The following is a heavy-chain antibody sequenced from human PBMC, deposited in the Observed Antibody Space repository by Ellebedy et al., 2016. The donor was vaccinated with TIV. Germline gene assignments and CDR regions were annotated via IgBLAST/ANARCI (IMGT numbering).Heavy chain of an antibody. V-gene: IGHV3-72*01. CDR2: AGKKATGYPT. Sequence: GESLKISCAVSGFIFRSYWMHWVRQAPGKGLEWVGRAGKKATGYPTTYAASVQGRFTISRDDLKNSMYLQIDSLKTEDTAVYYCARDYWGSYESWGQGTLVTVSS. CDR1: GFIFRSYW. D-gene: IGHD3-16*01. CDR3: ARDYWGSYES. J-gene: IGHJ5*02.